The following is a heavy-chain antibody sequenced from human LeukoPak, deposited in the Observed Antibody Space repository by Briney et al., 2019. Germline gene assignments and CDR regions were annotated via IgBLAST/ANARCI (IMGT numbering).Heavy chain of an antibody. CDR2: SYRSS. D-gene: IGHD3-9*01. CDR3: ARERGRLVDY. Sequence: PSETLSLTCAVSGGSISSGGYFWSWVRQHPGKGLEWIWYSYRSSNYNPPLKNRVIISVDPSKTQFSLRLTSVTAADTAVDYCARERGRLVDYWGQGTLVTVSS. J-gene: IGHJ4*02. V-gene: IGHV4-31*11. CDR1: GGSISSGGYF.